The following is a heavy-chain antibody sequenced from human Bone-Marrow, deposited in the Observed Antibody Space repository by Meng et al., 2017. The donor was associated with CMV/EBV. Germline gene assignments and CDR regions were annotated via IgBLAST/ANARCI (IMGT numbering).Heavy chain of an antibody. D-gene: IGHD3-3*01. CDR3: ARRHDFWSGYAPAFDN. V-gene: IGHV5-51*01. Sequence: YSCTSYWIGWVRQMPDKGLEWIGIINPSDSDTRYSPSFQGQVTISADKSITTAYLQWSSLKASDTAMYYCARRHDFWSGYAPAFDNWGQGTLVTVSS. CDR2: INPSDSDT. J-gene: IGHJ4*02. CDR1: YSCTSYW.